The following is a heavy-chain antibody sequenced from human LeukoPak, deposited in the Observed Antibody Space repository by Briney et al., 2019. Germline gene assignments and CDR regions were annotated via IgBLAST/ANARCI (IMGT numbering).Heavy chain of an antibody. V-gene: IGHV3-21*01. CDR1: GFTFSTYM. CDR2: LSGRSTYI. J-gene: IGHJ4*02. D-gene: IGHD5-12*01. CDR3: ARGEVGYDF. Sequence: GGSLRLSCAASGFTFSTYMMNWVRQAPGKGLEWVSSLSGRSTYISYADSVKGRFTIYRDNAKNSLYLDMNSLRAEDTAVYYCARGEVGYDFWGQGSLVTLSS.